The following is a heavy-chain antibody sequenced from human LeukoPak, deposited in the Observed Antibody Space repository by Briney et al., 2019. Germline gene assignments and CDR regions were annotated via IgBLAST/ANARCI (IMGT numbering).Heavy chain of an antibody. D-gene: IGHD6-19*01. CDR3: AREIVAGAFDS. CDR2: IGSSDSII. Sequence: PGGSLRLSCAVSGFNVNDYYISWIRQAPGKGLEFVSDIGSSDSIIAYGDSVRGRFTISRDFASNSLYLQMNSLRVEDTAVYYCAREIVAGAFDSWGQGTLVTVSS. V-gene: IGHV3-11*01. CDR1: GFNVNDYY. J-gene: IGHJ4*02.